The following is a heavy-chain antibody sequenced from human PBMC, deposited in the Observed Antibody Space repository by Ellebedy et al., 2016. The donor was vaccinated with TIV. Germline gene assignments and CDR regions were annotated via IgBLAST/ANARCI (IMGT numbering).Heavy chain of an antibody. CDR1: GGPISNSNFY. CDR2: LYSAGTT. CDR3: SSFTWNNDF. V-gene: IGHV4-39*07. J-gene: IGHJ4*02. D-gene: IGHD1/OR15-1a*01. Sequence: SETLSLTCTVSGGPISNSNFYWGWIRQPPGKGLEWIGSLYSAGTTYYTPSLKSRITISVETSKNLFSLRFTSVTAADTAVYYWSSFTWNNDFWGQGMLVTVSS.